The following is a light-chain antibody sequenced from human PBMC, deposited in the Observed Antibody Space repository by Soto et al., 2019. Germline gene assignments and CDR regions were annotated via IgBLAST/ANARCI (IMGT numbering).Light chain of an antibody. CDR3: SSCISTSTLV. CDR1: SSDIGGYNY. Sequence: QSALTQPASVSGSPGQSLTISCTGTSSDIGGYNYVSWYQQHPGKAPKLMLYDVVTRPSGVSSRFSGSKSGNTASLTISGLQAEDEADYYCSSCISTSTLVFGTGTKLTVL. CDR2: DVV. V-gene: IGLV2-14*01. J-gene: IGLJ1*01.